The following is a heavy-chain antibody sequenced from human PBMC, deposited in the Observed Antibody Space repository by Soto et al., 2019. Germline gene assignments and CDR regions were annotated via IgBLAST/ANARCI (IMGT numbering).Heavy chain of an antibody. CDR3: ARIPVVVAAIYLDY. Sequence: QVQLQESGPGLVKPSQTLSLTCTVSGVSISSGNSYWSWIRQPPGKGLEWIGYTYYSGSTYYNPSLKSRVTISVDTSKNQFSLKLTSVTTADTAVYYCARIPVVVAAIYLDYWGQGSLVTVSS. CDR1: GVSISSGNSY. D-gene: IGHD2-15*01. CDR2: TYYSGST. J-gene: IGHJ4*01. V-gene: IGHV4-30-4*01.